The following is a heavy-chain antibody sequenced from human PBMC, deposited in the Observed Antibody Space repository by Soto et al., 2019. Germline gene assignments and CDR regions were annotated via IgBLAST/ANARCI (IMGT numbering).Heavy chain of an antibody. CDR1: GGSVSSGSYY. V-gene: IGHV4-61*01. CDR2: IYYSGST. Sequence: PSETLSLTCTVSGGSVSSGSYYWSWIRQPPGKGLEWIGYIYYSGSTNYNPSLKSRVTISVDTSKNQFSLKLSAVTAADTAVYYCARELVVVPAATVPWDYYYYGMDVWGQGTTVTVSS. CDR3: ARELVVVPAATVPWDYYYYGMDV. J-gene: IGHJ6*02. D-gene: IGHD2-2*01.